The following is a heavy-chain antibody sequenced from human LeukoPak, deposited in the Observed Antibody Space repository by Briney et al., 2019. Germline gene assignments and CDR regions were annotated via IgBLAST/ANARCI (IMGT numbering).Heavy chain of an antibody. D-gene: IGHD6-13*01. CDR3: ARDRLSSSSWFRPYYYYMDV. CDR2: ISSSSSYI. J-gene: IGHJ6*03. V-gene: IGHV3-21*01. Sequence: PGGSLRLSCAASGFTFSTYSMNWVRQAPGKGLEWVSSISSSSSYIYYADSVKGRFTISRDNAKNSLYLQMNSLRAEDTAVYYCARDRLSSSSWFRPYYYYMDVWGKGTTVTVSS. CDR1: GFTFSTYS.